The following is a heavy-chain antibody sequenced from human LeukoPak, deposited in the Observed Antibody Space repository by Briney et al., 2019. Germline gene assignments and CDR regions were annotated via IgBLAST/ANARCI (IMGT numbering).Heavy chain of an antibody. Sequence: PSETLSLTCAVYGGSFSGYYWSWIRQPPGKGLEWIGEINRSGSTNYNPSLKSRVTISVDTSKNQFSLKLSSVTAADTAVYYCARGRTIFGVVILNKPFDYWGQGTLVTVSS. J-gene: IGHJ4*02. V-gene: IGHV4-34*01. CDR1: GGSFSGYY. D-gene: IGHD3-3*01. CDR3: ARGRTIFGVVILNKPFDY. CDR2: INRSGST.